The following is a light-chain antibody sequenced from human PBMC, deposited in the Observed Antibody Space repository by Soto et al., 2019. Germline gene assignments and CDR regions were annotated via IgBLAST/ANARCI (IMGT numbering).Light chain of an antibody. CDR1: SSDFGSYNL. Sequence: QSVLTQPASVSGSPGQSITISCTGTSSDFGSYNLVSWYQQHPGEAPKLMIYGGTKRPSGVSNRFSGSKSGNTASLTISGLQAEDEADYYCCSYAGITTYYVFGTGTEVTVL. CDR3: CSYAGITTYYV. V-gene: IGLV2-23*01. J-gene: IGLJ1*01. CDR2: GGT.